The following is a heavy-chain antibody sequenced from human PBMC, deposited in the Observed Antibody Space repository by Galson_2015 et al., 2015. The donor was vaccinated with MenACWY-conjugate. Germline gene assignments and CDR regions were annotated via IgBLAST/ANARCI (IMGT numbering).Heavy chain of an antibody. D-gene: IGHD3-3*01. CDR2: INHVGDT. CDR1: GGSLSSYY. V-gene: IGHV4-34*01. Sequence: SETLSLTCTVSGGSLSSYYWSWIRQPPGKGLEWIGEINHVGDTDHNPSLRGRVNISIDTSKNQFSLRLSSVTAADTAVYYCARLVTRGITIFGAPPRASYGMDVWRQGTTVTVSS. CDR3: ARLVTRGITIFGAPPRASYGMDV. J-gene: IGHJ6*02.